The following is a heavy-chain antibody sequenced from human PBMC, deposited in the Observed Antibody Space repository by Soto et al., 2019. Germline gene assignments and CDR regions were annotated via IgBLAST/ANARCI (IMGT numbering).Heavy chain of an antibody. Sequence: QVQLRESGPGLVQASQTLSLVCTVSGGSVSSGNNYWSWILQRPQGGLERSGYISYSGTTYYNPSLKSRVTLSEDAAVNQWSLYLTSVAASDPAVYYLARSIGRAAAVNSGGMDVWGQGTTVT. CDR1: GGSVSSGNNY. CDR3: ARSIGRAAAVNSGGMDV. J-gene: IGHJ6*02. D-gene: IGHD6-25*01. V-gene: IGHV4-30-4*01. CDR2: ISYSGTT.